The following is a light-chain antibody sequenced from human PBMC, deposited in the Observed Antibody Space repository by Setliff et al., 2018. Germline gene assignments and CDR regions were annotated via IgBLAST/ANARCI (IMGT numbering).Light chain of an antibody. CDR1: SSDVGGYNY. CDR2: DVT. Sequence: QSALTQPASVSGSPGQWITISCSGTSSDVGGYNYVSWYQQHPGKAPKLMIYDVTNRPSGISNRFSGPKSGNTASLTISGLQAEDDADYYCSSYTTSGTYVFGTGTKGTVL. CDR3: SSYTTSGTYV. V-gene: IGLV2-14*03. J-gene: IGLJ1*01.